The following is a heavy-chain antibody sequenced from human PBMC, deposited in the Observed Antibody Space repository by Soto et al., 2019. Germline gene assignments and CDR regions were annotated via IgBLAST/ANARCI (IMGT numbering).Heavy chain of an antibody. CDR2: ISQSGFT. D-gene: IGHD6-19*01. CDR1: TESLGGYY. CDR3: ARGLFSSGWYSYFDP. Sequence: SETLCLTYAVSTESLGGYYGTWIRQSPGKGLEWIGEISQSGFTNYNPSLESRVTLSVDTSKSEFSLHLTSMTAADTALYYCARGLFSSGWYSYFDPWGQGTPVTVSS. J-gene: IGHJ5*02. V-gene: IGHV4-34*01.